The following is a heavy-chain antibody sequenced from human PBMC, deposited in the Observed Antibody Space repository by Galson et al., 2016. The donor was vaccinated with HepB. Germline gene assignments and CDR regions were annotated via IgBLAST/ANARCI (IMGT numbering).Heavy chain of an antibody. CDR3: VRDDGRSWCLDY. CDR1: GYTLTSYA. V-gene: IGHV1-3*04. D-gene: IGHD6-13*01. Sequence: SVKVSCKASGYTLTSYALHWVRQAPGKSLEWMGWINTRSGNTVYSQKVQGRVTISRDASANTGYMELSSLTSEDTAVYFCVRDDGRSWCLDYWGQGTLVIVS. CDR2: INTRSGNT. J-gene: IGHJ4*02.